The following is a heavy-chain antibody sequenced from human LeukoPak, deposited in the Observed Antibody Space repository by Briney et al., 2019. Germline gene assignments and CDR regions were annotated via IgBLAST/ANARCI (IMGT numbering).Heavy chain of an antibody. Sequence: ASVTVSCKASGYTFTTYYLHWVRQAPGQGLEWMGVINPSGTSTTYAQKFQGRVTMTMDTSTSTVYMELSSLRSEDTAMYYCARGPPGRVYDSSKKGLFDPCGQGTLVTVSS. CDR1: GYTFTTYY. CDR2: INPSGTST. CDR3: ARGPPGRVYDSSKKGLFDP. J-gene: IGHJ5*02. D-gene: IGHD3-22*01. V-gene: IGHV1-46*01.